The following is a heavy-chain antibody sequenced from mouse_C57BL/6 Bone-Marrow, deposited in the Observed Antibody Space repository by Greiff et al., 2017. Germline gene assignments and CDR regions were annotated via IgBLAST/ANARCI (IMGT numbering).Heavy chain of an antibody. CDR2: ISSGGSYT. D-gene: IGHD2-12*01. J-gene: IGHJ2*01. CDR3: ARHYSFDY. Sequence: DVQLVESGGDLVKPGGSLKLSCAASGFTFSSYGMSWVRQTPDKRLEWVATISSGGSYTYYPDSVKGRFTISRDNAKNTLYLQMSSLKSEDTAMYYCARHYSFDYWGQGTTLTVSS. CDR1: GFTFSSYG. V-gene: IGHV5-6*01.